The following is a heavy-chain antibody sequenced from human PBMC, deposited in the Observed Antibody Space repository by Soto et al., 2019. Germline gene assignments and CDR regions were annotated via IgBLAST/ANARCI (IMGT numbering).Heavy chain of an antibody. CDR2: IYYSGST. CDR1: GGSVSSGSYY. CDR3: ARGGNWNYGWFDP. V-gene: IGHV4-61*01. J-gene: IGHJ5*02. D-gene: IGHD1-7*01. Sequence: QVQLQESGPGLVKPSETLSLTCTVSGGSVSSGSYYWSWIRQPPGKGLEWIGYIYYSGSTNYNPSLKSRVTISVDTSKNQFSPKLSSVTAADTAVYYCARGGNWNYGWFDPWGQGTLVTVSS.